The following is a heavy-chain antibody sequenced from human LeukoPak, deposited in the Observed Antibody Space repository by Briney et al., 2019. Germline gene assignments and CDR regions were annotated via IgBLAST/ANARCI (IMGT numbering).Heavy chain of an antibody. CDR1: GYTFTSYG. D-gene: IGHD3-10*01. J-gene: IGHJ4*02. Sequence: ASVKVSCMASGYTFTSYGISWVRQAAGQGLEWMGWISAYNGNTNYAQKLQGRGTMTTDTYTSTAYMELRSLRSDDAAVYYCAREYKWFGELLPFDYWGQGTLVTVSS. CDR2: ISAYNGNT. V-gene: IGHV1-18*01. CDR3: AREYKWFGELLPFDY.